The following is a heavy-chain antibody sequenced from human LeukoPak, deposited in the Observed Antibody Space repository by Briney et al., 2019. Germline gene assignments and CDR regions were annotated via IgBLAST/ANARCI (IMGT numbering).Heavy chain of an antibody. D-gene: IGHD1-26*01. CDR3: ARPLQGIVGATGFDY. CDR2: IYPGDSDT. J-gene: IGHJ4*02. V-gene: IGHV5-51*01. CDR1: GYSFTSYW. Sequence: GESLKISCKGSGYSFTSYWIGWVRQMPGKGLELMGIIYPGDSDTRYSTSFQGQVTISADKSIKTAYLQWSSLKASDTAMYYCARPLQGIVGATGFDYWGQGTLVTVSS.